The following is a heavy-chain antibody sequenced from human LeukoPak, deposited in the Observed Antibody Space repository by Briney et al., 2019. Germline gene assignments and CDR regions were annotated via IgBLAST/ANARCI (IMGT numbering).Heavy chain of an antibody. CDR1: GFTFSSYE. D-gene: IGHD3-22*01. V-gene: IGHV3-48*03. J-gene: IGHJ4*02. Sequence: GGSLRFSCAASGFTFSSYEMNWVRQAPGKGLEWVSYISSSGSTIYYADSVKGRFTISRDNAKNSLYRQMNSLRAEDTAVYYCARDHYYDSSGYEYWGQGTLVTVSS. CDR2: ISSSGSTI. CDR3: ARDHYYDSSGYEY.